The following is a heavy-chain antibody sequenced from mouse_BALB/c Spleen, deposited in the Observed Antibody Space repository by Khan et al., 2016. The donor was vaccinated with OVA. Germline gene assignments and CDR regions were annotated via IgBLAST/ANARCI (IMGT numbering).Heavy chain of an antibody. D-gene: IGHD1-1*01. CDR2: ILPGSGST. V-gene: IGHV1-9*01. J-gene: IGHJ1*01. Sequence: VQLVESGAELMKPGASVKISCKATGYTFSSYWIEWVKQRPGHGLEWIGEILPGSGSTNYNEKFKGKATFTADTSSNTAYMQLSSLTSEDSAVYYCARNYGSSYDWYFDVWGARPTVTVSS. CDR1: GYTFSSYW. CDR3: ARNYGSSYDWYFDV.